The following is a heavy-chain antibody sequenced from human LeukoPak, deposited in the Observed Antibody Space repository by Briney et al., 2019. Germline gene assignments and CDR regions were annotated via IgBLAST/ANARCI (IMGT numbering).Heavy chain of an antibody. D-gene: IGHD5-18*01. V-gene: IGHV4-59*01. J-gene: IGHJ4*02. CDR1: GGSISSYY. CDR2: IYYSGST. CDR3: AGEVGYSYGPIDY. Sequence: SSETLSLTCTVSGGSISSYYWSWIRQPPGKGLEWIGYIYYSGSTNYNPSLKSRVTISVDTSKNQFSLKLSSVTAADTAVYYCAGEVGYSYGPIDYWGQGTLVTVSS.